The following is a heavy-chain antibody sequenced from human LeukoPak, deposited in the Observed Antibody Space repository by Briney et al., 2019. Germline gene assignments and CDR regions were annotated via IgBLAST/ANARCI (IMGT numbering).Heavy chain of an antibody. J-gene: IGHJ4*02. D-gene: IGHD2-2*01. V-gene: IGHV3-64*01. CDR2: ISSDGGSP. Sequence: GGSLRLSCAASGFTFSSYGMHWVRQARGKGLEYVSAISSDGGSPYYANSVKGRFTISRDNSKNTLYLQMGSLRAEDTAVYYCTRRYCTSTSCSHFDYWGQGTLVTVSS. CDR3: TRRYCTSTSCSHFDY. CDR1: GFTFSSYG.